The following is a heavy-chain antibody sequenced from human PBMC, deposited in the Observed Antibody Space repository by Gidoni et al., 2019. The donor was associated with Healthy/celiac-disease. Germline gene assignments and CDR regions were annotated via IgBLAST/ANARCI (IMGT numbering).Heavy chain of an antibody. V-gene: IGHV3-23*01. CDR3: AKSPTRTTGPSDY. Sequence: EVQLLESGGGLVQPGGSLRLSCAASGFPFSSYAMSWVRQAPGKGLEWVSAISGSGGRTYYADSVKGRFTISRDNSKNTLYLQMNSLRAEDTAVYYCAKSPTRTTGPSDYWGQGTLVTVSS. J-gene: IGHJ4*02. CDR1: GFPFSSYA. D-gene: IGHD1-1*01. CDR2: ISGSGGRT.